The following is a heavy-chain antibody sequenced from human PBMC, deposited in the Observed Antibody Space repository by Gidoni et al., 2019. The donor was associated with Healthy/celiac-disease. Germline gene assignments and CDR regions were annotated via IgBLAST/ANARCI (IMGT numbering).Heavy chain of an antibody. D-gene: IGHD6-19*01. Sequence: VQLVESGGGLVQPGGPLRLSCAASGSTFSGHWMSWVRQDPGKGLEWVANIKQDGSEKYYVDSVKGRFTISRDNAKNSLYLQMNSLRAEDTAVYYCARAGIAVAGSCDYWGQGTLVTVSS. CDR3: ARAGIAVAGSCDY. V-gene: IGHV3-7*01. CDR2: IKQDGSEK. J-gene: IGHJ4*02. CDR1: GSTFSGHW.